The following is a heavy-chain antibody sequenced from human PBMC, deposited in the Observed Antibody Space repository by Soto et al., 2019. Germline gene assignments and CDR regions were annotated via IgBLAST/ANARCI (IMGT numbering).Heavy chain of an antibody. Sequence: GGSLRLSCAASGFTFSSYAMSWVRQAPGKGLEWVSAVDGSGGDTSFADSVKGRFTISRDNSKNTLYLHMNSLRAEDTARYYCAKERVAAAYVETSPFDFWGQGTQVTVSS. J-gene: IGHJ4*02. CDR2: VDGSGGDT. V-gene: IGHV3-23*01. D-gene: IGHD2-15*01. CDR1: GFTFSSYA. CDR3: AKERVAAAYVETSPFDF.